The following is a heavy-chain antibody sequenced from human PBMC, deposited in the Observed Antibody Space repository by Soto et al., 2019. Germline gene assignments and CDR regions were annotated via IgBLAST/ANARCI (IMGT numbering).Heavy chain of an antibody. CDR2: IYYSGST. CDR3: ARHGPHYYYYIWGSYRLNWFDP. J-gene: IGHJ5*02. D-gene: IGHD3-16*02. V-gene: IGHV4-59*08. Sequence: PGEGLEWIGYIYYSGSTNYNPSLKIRVTISVDTSKNQFSLKLSSVTAADTAVSYCARHGPHYYYYIWGSYRLNWFDPWGQGTLVTVS.